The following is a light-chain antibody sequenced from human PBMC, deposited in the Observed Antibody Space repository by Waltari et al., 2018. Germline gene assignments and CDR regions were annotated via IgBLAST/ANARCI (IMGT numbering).Light chain of an antibody. CDR1: STDVGGYHY. CDR2: DVS. J-gene: IGLJ1*01. Sequence: QSALTQPASASGSPGQSITIPCTGTSTDVGGYHYVPWYQQHPGKAPKLMIYDVSSRPSGVSNRFSGSKSGNTASLTISGLQAEDEADYYCSSFTRNSLYVFGTGTKVTVL. V-gene: IGLV2-14*01. CDR3: SSFTRNSLYV.